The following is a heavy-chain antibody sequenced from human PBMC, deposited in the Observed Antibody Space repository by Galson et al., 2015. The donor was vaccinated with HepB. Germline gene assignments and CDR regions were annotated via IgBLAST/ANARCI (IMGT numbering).Heavy chain of an antibody. CDR1: GDSISTYY. CDR3: ARQKGIRIPFDY. J-gene: IGHJ4*02. Sequence: SETLSLTCTVSGDSISTYYWSWIRQPPGKGLEWIGYIYYSGSTNYNPSLKSRVTISVDTPRNQFSLKLRSVTAAGTAVYYCARQKGIRIPFDYWGQGTLVTVSS. D-gene: IGHD3-16*01. CDR2: IYYSGST. V-gene: IGHV4-59*08.